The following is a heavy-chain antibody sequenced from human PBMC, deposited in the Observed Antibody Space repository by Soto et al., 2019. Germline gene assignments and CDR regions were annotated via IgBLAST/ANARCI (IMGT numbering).Heavy chain of an antibody. D-gene: IGHD3-22*01. J-gene: IGHJ4*02. Sequence: EVQLLESGGDLIQPGGSLRLSCAASGFTFNIYAMTWVRQAPGKGLEWVSAISRYGDFTYYADSVEGRFTISRDNSKNTLSLQMNSLRAEDTAVYYCAKDRYLDHDSRGYLFDNWGQGTLVIVSS. CDR1: GFTFNIYA. CDR3: AKDRYLDHDSRGYLFDN. V-gene: IGHV3-23*01. CDR2: ISRYGDFT.